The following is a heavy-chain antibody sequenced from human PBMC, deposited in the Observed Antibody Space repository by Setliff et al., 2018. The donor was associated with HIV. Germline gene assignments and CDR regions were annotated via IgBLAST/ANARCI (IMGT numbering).Heavy chain of an antibody. CDR2: IYTSGST. Sequence: SETLSLTCTVSGGSISSGSNYWRWIRQPAGKGLEWIGHIYTSGSTNYNPSLKSRVTISVDTSKNQFSLKLSSVTAADTAVYYCASRRPFLDNYFDYWGQGALVTVSS. D-gene: IGHD3-22*01. J-gene: IGHJ4*02. CDR3: ASRRPFLDNYFDY. V-gene: IGHV4-61*09. CDR1: GGSISSGSNY.